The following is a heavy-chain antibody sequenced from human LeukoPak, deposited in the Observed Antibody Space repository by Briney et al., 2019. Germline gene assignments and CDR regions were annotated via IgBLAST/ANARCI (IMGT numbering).Heavy chain of an antibody. CDR2: VHHSGGT. V-gene: IGHV4-4*02. CDR3: ARHGGHYQSDD. CDR1: GGSITSNH. Sequence: PSETLSLTCTVSGGSITSNHWSWVRQPPGKGLEWIGQVHHSGGTSYNPSLRSRVTISIDKSENQFSLKLNPVSAADTAVYYCARHGGHYQSDDWGQGTLVTVSS. D-gene: IGHD2-21*01. J-gene: IGHJ4*02.